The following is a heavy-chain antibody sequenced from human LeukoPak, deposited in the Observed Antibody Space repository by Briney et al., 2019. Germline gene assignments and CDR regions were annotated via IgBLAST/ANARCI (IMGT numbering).Heavy chain of an antibody. CDR2: INHSGST. Sequence: PSETLSLTCAVYGGSFSGYYWSWIRQPPGKGLEWIGEINHSGSTNYNPSLKSRVTISVDTSKNQFSLKLSSVTAADTAVYYCARNRRGYSYGGDYWGQGTLVTVSS. D-gene: IGHD5-18*01. J-gene: IGHJ4*02. CDR3: ARNRRGYSYGGDY. V-gene: IGHV4-34*01. CDR1: GGSFSGYY.